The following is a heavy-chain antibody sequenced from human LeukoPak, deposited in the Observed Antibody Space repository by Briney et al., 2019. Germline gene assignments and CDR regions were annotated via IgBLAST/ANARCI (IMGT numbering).Heavy chain of an antibody. V-gene: IGHV3-48*03. CDR2: ISSSGSTI. Sequence: SGGSLRLSCAASGFTFSSYEMNWVRQAPGKGLEWVSYISSSGSTIYYADSVKGRFTISRGNAKNSLYLQMNSLRAEDTAVYYCARVFMRDSSGWYDVDYWGQGTLVTVSS. D-gene: IGHD6-19*01. J-gene: IGHJ4*02. CDR3: ARVFMRDSSGWYDVDY. CDR1: GFTFSSYE.